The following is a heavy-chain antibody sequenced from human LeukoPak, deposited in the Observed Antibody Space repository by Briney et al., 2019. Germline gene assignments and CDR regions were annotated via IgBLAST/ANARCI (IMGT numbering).Heavy chain of an antibody. V-gene: IGHV3-23*01. Sequence: GRSLRLSRASSGFTFSSYAMSWVRQAPGQGLECVSAISGSGGSTYYPDSVKGRFTISRDNSKNTLYLQMNSLRAEDTAVYYCAKGSSWYVEDTELFDYWGQGTLVTVSS. CDR3: AKGSSWYVEDTELFDY. J-gene: IGHJ4*02. CDR1: GFTFSSYA. D-gene: IGHD6-13*01. CDR2: ISGSGGST.